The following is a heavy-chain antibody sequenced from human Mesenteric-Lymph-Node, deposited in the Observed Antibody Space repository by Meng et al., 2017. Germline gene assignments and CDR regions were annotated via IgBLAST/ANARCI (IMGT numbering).Heavy chain of an antibody. D-gene: IGHD1-26*01. V-gene: IGHV3-48*03. CDR3: ARNFQSQWEMPSFFDF. CDR2: INSNGRTI. Sequence: GSLRLSCAVSGLSFRDYEMNWVRQAPGKGLEWIAYINSNGRTIYYADSVKGRFTISRDSSLYLQMNSLRVEDTAVYYCARNFQSQWEMPSFFDFWGQGTAVTVSS. CDR1: GLSFRDYE. J-gene: IGHJ4*02.